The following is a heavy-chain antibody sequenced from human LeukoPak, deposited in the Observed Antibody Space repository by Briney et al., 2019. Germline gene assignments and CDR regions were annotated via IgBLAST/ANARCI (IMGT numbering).Heavy chain of an antibody. CDR2: ICGSGGCT. CDR3: ASTPFYDYVWGSYRYRGLFDN. CDR1: GFTFSTYA. Sequence: TGGSLRLSCAASGFTFSTYAMSWVRKAPGRGLEWVSGICGSGGCTYYADSVKGRFTISRDNSKNTLYLQMNSLRAEDTAVYYCASTPFYDYVWGSYRYRGLFDNWGQGTPVSVSS. V-gene: IGHV3-23*01. J-gene: IGHJ4*02. D-gene: IGHD3-16*02.